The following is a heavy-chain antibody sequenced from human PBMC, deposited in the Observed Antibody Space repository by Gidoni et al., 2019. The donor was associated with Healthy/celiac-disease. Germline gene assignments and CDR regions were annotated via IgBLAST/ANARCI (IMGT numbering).Heavy chain of an antibody. CDR2: INHSGST. J-gene: IGHJ4*02. CDR1: GGSFSGYY. V-gene: IGHV4-34*01. D-gene: IGHD4-17*01. Sequence: QVQLQQWGAGLLKPSETLSLTCAVYGGSFSGYYWSWIRQPPGKGLEGIVEINHSGSTNENPSLKSRVTTSVDTSNNQFSVQLSFVTAADTAVYYCARVNTRTPLDYDGNSNSFDDWGQGTLVTVSS. CDR3: ARVNTRTPLDYDGNSNSFDD.